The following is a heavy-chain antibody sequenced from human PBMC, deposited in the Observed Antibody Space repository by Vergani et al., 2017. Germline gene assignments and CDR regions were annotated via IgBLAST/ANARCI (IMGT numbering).Heavy chain of an antibody. J-gene: IGHJ4*02. D-gene: IGHD2-2*01. V-gene: IGHV3-30*18. CDR1: GFTFSSYG. CDR2: ISYDGSNK. CDR3: AKDVGYCSSTSCYAFDY. Sequence: VQLVESGGGVVRPGGSLRLSCAASGFTFSSYGMHWVRQAPGKGLEWVAVISYDGSNKYYADSVKGRFTISRDNSKNTLYLQMNSLRAEDTAVYYCAKDVGYCSSTSCYAFDYWGQGTLVTVSS.